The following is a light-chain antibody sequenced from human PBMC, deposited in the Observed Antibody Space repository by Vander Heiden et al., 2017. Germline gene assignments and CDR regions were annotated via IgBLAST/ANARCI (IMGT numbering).Light chain of an antibody. V-gene: IGLV2-8*01. Sequence: QSALTQPPSASGPPGQSVTISCTGTSSDVGAFDYVSWYQQCPGKAPKLMIYEVSERPSGVPDRFSGSKSGNTASLTVSGVQAEDEADYYCSSYAGSNTYVFGTGTKVTVL. CDR3: SSYAGSNTYV. CDR1: SSDVGAFDY. CDR2: EVS. J-gene: IGLJ1*01.